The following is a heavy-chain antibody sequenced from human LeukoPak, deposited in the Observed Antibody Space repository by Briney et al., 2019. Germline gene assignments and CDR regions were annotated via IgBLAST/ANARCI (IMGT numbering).Heavy chain of an antibody. D-gene: IGHD6-13*01. Sequence: SETLSLTCAVYGGSFSGYYWSWIRQPPGKGLEWIGEINHSGSTNYNPSLKSRVTISVDTSKNQFSLKLSSVTAADTAVYYCARGGGIAAAAFDYWGQGTLVTVSS. CDR1: GGSFSGYY. CDR2: INHSGST. V-gene: IGHV4-34*01. J-gene: IGHJ4*02. CDR3: ARGGGIAAAAFDY.